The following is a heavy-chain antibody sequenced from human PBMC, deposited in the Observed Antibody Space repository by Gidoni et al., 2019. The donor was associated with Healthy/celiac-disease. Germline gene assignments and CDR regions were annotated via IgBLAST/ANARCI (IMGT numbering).Heavy chain of an antibody. V-gene: IGHV1-18*04. CDR1: GYTFTSYG. CDR2: ISAYNGNT. D-gene: IGHD1-26*01. CDR3: ARDEGPWERREIDFDY. J-gene: IGHJ4*02. Sequence: QVQLVQSGAEVKKPGASVKVSFQASGYTFTSYGISWVRQAPGQGLEWMGWISAYNGNTNYAQKLQGRVTMTTDTSTSTAYMELRSLRSDDTAVYYCARDEGPWERREIDFDYWGQGTLVTVSS.